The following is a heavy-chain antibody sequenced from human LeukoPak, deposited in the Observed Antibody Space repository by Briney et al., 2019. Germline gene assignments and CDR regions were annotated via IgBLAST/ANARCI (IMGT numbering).Heavy chain of an antibody. J-gene: IGHJ4*02. CDR3: ARSQYYYDSSGYFPIDY. Sequence: SETLSLTCTVSGGSISSYYWGWIRQPPGKGLEWIGEINHSGSTNYNPSLKSRVTISVDTSKNQFSLKLSSVTAADTAVYYCARSQYYYDSSGYFPIDYWGQGTLVTVSS. CDR1: GGSISSYY. CDR2: INHSGST. V-gene: IGHV4-34*01. D-gene: IGHD3-22*01.